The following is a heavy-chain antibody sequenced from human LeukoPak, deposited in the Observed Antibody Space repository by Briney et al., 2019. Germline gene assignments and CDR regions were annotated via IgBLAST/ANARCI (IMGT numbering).Heavy chain of an antibody. CDR3: ARGVLRFLEWLAPAGY. J-gene: IGHJ4*02. V-gene: IGHV1-2*02. D-gene: IGHD3-3*01. CDR2: INPNSGGT. CDR1: GYTLTELS. Sequence: ASVKVSCKVSGYTLTELSMHWVRQAPGQGLEWMGWINPNSGGTNYAQKFQGRVTMTRDTSISTAYMELSRLRSDDTAVYYCARGVLRFLEWLAPAGYWGQGTLVTVSS.